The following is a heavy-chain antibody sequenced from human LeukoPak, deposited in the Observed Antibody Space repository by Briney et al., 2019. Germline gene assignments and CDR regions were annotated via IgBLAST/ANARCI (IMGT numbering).Heavy chain of an antibody. Sequence: NSSETLSLTCAVYGGSFSGYYWSWIRQPPGKGLEWIGEINHSGSTNYNPSLKSRVTISVDTSKNQFSLKLSSVTAADTAVYYCARVLEGSSGQHWYLDLWGRGTLVTVSS. D-gene: IGHD6-19*01. CDR3: ARVLEGSSGQHWYLDL. CDR1: GGSFSGYY. V-gene: IGHV4-34*01. J-gene: IGHJ2*01. CDR2: INHSGST.